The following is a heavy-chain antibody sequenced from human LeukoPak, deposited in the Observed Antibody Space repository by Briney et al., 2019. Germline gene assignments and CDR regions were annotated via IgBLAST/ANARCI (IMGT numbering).Heavy chain of an antibody. CDR3: ARYCSSTSCYKTPFDY. CDR2: INHSGST. Sequence: SETLSLTCAVYGGSFSGYYWSWIRQPPGKGLEWIGEINHSGSTNYNPSLKSRVTISVDTSKNQFSLKLSSVTAADTAVYYCARYCSSTSCYKTPFDYWGQGTLVTVSS. J-gene: IGHJ4*02. CDR1: GGSFSGYY. V-gene: IGHV4-34*01. D-gene: IGHD2-2*02.